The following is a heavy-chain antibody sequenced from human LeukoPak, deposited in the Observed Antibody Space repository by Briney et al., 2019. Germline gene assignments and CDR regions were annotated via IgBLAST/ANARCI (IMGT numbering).Heavy chain of an antibody. CDR3: ATSRQWLAAGSHAFDI. CDR2: FDPEDGET. Sequence: ASVKVSCKVSGYTLTELSMHWVRQAPGKGLEWMGGFDPEDGETIYAQKFQGRVTMTEDTSTDTAYTELSSLRSEDTAVYYCATSRQWLAAGSHAFDIWGQGTMVTVSS. J-gene: IGHJ3*02. CDR1: GYTLTELS. D-gene: IGHD6-19*01. V-gene: IGHV1-24*01.